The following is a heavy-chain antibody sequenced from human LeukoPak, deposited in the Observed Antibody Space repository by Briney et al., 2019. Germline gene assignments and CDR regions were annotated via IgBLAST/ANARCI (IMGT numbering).Heavy chain of an antibody. J-gene: IGHJ4*02. CDR1: GFTFSSYS. CDR3: ARDLAGHYYGSGSSFDY. D-gene: IGHD3-10*01. Sequence: GGPLRLSCAASGFTFSSYSMNWVRQAPGKGLEWVSYISSSSSTIYYADSVKGRFTISRDNAKNSLFLQMDSLRAEDTAVYYCARDLAGHYYGSGSSFDYWGQGTLVTVSS. CDR2: ISSSSSTI. V-gene: IGHV3-48*04.